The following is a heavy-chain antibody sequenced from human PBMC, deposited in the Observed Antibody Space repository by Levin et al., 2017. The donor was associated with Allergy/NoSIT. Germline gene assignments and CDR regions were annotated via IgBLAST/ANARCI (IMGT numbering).Heavy chain of an antibody. CDR2: IRFDESQK. J-gene: IGHJ4*02. V-gene: IGHV3-7*01. D-gene: IGHD1-14*01. CDR1: GFPLSGYW. CDR3: ARRNLFED. Sequence: LPGGSLRLSCATSGFPLSGYWMSWVRQAPGKGLECVVSIRFDESQKYYLDSVKGRFTVSRDNAKSSVYLQMNNLRVDDTGLYYCARRNLFEDWGQGTLVTVSS.